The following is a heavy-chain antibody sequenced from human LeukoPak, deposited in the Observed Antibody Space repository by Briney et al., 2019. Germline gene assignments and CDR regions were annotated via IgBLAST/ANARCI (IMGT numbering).Heavy chain of an antibody. CDR3: ARVGSGYYLVD. D-gene: IGHD3-22*01. Sequence: SQTLSLTCAVSGGSISSGGYSWSWIRQPPGKGLEWIGYIYHSGSTYYNPSLKSRVTISVDTSKNQFSLKLSSVTAADTAVYYCARVGSGYYLVDWGQGTLVTVSS. J-gene: IGHJ4*02. CDR1: GGSISSGGYS. V-gene: IGHV4-30-2*01. CDR2: IYHSGST.